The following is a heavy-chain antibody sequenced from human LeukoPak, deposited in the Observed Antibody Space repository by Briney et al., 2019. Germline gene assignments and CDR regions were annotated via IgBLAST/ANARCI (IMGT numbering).Heavy chain of an antibody. CDR1: GGSISSGGYS. J-gene: IGHJ4*02. CDR2: IYHSGST. CDR3: ARVHARYSSGWYGIDY. V-gene: IGHV4-30-2*01. Sequence: SQTLSLTCAVSGGSISSGGYSWSWIRQPPGKGLEWIGYIYHSGSTYYNPSLKSRVTIPVDRSKNQFSLKLTSVTAADTAVYYCARVHARYSSGWYGIDYWGQGTLVTVSS. D-gene: IGHD6-19*01.